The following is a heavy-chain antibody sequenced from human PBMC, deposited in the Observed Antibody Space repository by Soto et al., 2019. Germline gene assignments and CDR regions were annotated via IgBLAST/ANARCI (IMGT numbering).Heavy chain of an antibody. CDR3: ARDRYYYDSSGMFDY. J-gene: IGHJ4*02. V-gene: IGHV1-2*04. Sequence: QVQLVQPGAEVKKPGASVKVSCKASGYTFTGYYMHWVRQAPGQGLEWMGWINPNSGDTNYQPKFQGWDTMTRDRSFSTAYMELSRLRSDDTAVYYCARDRYYYDSSGMFDYWGQGTLVTVSS. CDR2: INPNSGDT. CDR1: GYTFTGYY. D-gene: IGHD3-22*01.